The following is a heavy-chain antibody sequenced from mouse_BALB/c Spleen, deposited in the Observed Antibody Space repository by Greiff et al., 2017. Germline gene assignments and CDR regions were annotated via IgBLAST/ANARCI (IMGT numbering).Heavy chain of an antibody. CDR1: GYTFTSYW. J-gene: IGHJ4*01. Sequence: QVQLQQPGAELVKPGASVKLSCKASGYTFTSYWMHWVKQRPGQGLEWIGEINPSNGRTNYNEKFKSKATLTVDKSSSTAYMQLSSLTSEDSAVYYCARKGGWDYYAMDYWGQGTSVTVSS. CDR3: ARKGGWDYYAMDY. CDR2: INPSNGRT. V-gene: IGHV1S81*02.